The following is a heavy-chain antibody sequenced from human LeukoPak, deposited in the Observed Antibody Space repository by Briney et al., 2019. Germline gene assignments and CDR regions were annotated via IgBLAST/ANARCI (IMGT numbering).Heavy chain of an antibody. V-gene: IGHV4-34*01. J-gene: IGHJ4*02. CDR3: ASRIPAAPLSL. Sequence: PSETLSLTCAVYGGAFSGYYWCWIRQPPGKGLEWIGEINHSGSTSYNPSLKSRVTISLDTPKNQFSLKVTSVTAADTAVYYCASRIPAAPLSLWGQGTLVTVSS. D-gene: IGHD2-2*01. CDR1: GGAFSGYY. CDR2: INHSGST.